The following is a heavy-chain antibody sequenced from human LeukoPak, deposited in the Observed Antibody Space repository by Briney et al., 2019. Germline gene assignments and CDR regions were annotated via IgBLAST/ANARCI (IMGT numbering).Heavy chain of an antibody. J-gene: IGHJ4*02. Sequence: GGSLRLSCAASGFTFSSYGMHWVRQAPGKGLEWVAFIRYDGSNKYYADSVKGRFTISRDNSKNTLYLQMNSLRAEDTAVYYCARGRYDYVWGSYRKGYYFDYWGQGTLVTVSS. V-gene: IGHV3-30*02. CDR3: ARGRYDYVWGSYRKGYYFDY. D-gene: IGHD3-16*02. CDR1: GFTFSSYG. CDR2: IRYDGSNK.